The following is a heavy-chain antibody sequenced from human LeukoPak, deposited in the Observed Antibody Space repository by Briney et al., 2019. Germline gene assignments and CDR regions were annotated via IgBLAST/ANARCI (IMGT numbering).Heavy chain of an antibody. CDR1: GSSFTSYW. Sequence: GGSLKISCKGSGSSFTSYWIGWVRQMPGKGLEWMGIIYPGDSDTRYSPSFQGQVTISADKSISTAYLQWSSLKASDTAMYYCARPVGATSGYIDYWGQGTLVTVSS. J-gene: IGHJ4*02. CDR3: ARPVGATSGYIDY. V-gene: IGHV5-51*01. CDR2: IYPGDSDT. D-gene: IGHD1-26*01.